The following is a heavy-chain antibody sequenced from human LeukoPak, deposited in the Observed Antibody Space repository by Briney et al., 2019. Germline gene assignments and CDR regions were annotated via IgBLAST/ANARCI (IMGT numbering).Heavy chain of an antibody. D-gene: IGHD3-10*01. CDR3: ARDSAPILWFGESGDAFDI. CDR2: IYTSGST. V-gene: IGHV4-4*07. CDR1: GGSFSGYY. J-gene: IGHJ3*02. Sequence: SETLSLTCAVYGGSFSGYYWSWIRQPAGKGLEWIGRIYTSGSTNYNPSLKSRVTISVDTSKNQFSLKLSSVTAADTAVYYCARDSAPILWFGESGDAFDIWGQGTMVTVSS.